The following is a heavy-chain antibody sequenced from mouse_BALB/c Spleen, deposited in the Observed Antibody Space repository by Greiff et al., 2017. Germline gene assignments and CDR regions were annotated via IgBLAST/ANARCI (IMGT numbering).Heavy chain of an antibody. Sequence: VQLKESGAELVKPGASVKLSCTASGFNIKDTYMHWVKQRPEQGLEWIGRIDPANGNTKYDPKFQGKATITSDTSSNTAYLQLSSLTSEDTAVYYCARSPYGFYAMDYWGQGTSVTVSS. J-gene: IGHJ4*01. CDR1: GFNIKDTY. V-gene: IGHV14-3*02. CDR3: ARSPYGFYAMDY. D-gene: IGHD1-2*01. CDR2: IDPANGNT.